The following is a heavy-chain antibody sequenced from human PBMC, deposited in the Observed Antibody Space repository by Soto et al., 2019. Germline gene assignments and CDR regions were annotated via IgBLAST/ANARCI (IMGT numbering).Heavy chain of an antibody. V-gene: IGHV4-59*01. J-gene: IGHJ5*02. CDR3: ARVHSAQQLVSWGTCFDP. CDR1: GGSISSYY. CDR2: IYYSGST. Sequence: SETLSLTCTVSGGSISSYYWSWLRQPPGKGLEWIGYIYYSGSTNYNPSLKSRVTISVDTSKNQFSLKLSSVTAADTAVYYCARVHSAQQLVSWGTCFDPWGQGTLVTVSP. D-gene: IGHD6-13*01.